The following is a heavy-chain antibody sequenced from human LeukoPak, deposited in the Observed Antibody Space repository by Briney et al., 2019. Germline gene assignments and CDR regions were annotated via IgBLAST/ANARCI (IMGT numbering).Heavy chain of an antibody. CDR2: INHSGST. Sequence: SETLSLTCAVYGGSFSGYYWSWIRQPPGKGLEWIGEINHSGSTNYNPSLKSRVTISVDTSKNQFSLKPSSVTAADTAVYYCARGLLWFGRYYFDYWGQGTLVTVSS. CDR1: GGSFSGYY. V-gene: IGHV4-34*01. D-gene: IGHD3-10*01. J-gene: IGHJ4*02. CDR3: ARGLLWFGRYYFDY.